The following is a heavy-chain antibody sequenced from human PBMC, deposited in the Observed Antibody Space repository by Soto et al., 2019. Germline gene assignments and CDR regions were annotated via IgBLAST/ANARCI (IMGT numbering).Heavy chain of an antibody. V-gene: IGHV3-30*18. CDR3: AKDGSSGLTGYGMDV. J-gene: IGHJ6*02. CDR2: ISYDGSKK. D-gene: IGHD6-19*01. Sequence: QVHLVESGGGVVQPGRSLRLSCAASGFTFSNYDMHWVRQAAGKGLEWVAVISYDGSKKYYVDSVKGRFTISRDNSKNTVYLQMNSLRAEDTAVYYCAKDGSSGLTGYGMDVWGQGTTVTVSS. CDR1: GFTFSNYD.